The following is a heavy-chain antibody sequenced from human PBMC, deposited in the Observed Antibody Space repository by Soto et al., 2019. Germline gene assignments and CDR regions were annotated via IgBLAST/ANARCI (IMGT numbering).Heavy chain of an antibody. D-gene: IGHD1-20*01. CDR3: ASSLRKDYNFGMDA. Sequence: EVQLVEAGGGLIQPGGSLRLSCAGSGLTVSSNDMSWVRQSPGKGLEWVSVIYSGGSKHDADSVKGRFTISRDNSKNMVYLQMNSLRVDDTAVYFCASSLRKDYNFGMDAWGQGTTVIVSS. V-gene: IGHV3-53*01. CDR2: IYSGGSK. CDR1: GLTVSSND. J-gene: IGHJ6*02.